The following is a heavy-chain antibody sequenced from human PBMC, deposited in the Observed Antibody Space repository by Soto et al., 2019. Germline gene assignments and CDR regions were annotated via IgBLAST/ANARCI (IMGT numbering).Heavy chain of an antibody. D-gene: IGHD6-6*01. V-gene: IGHV4-34*01. CDR3: ARAPKVSGSAQTRPDF. CDR2: TSPSETT. J-gene: IGHJ4*02. CDR1: SGSLSGYY. Sequence: PSETLSLTCSLYSGSLSGYYWSWIRQPPGKGLEWNGETSPSETTNYSPSSKSRVSISVDTSKNQFALNLTSLTAADTAVYYCARAPKVSGSAQTRPDFWGQGSLVTVSS.